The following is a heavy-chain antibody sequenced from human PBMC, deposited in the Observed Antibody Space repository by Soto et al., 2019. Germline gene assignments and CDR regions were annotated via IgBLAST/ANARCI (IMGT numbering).Heavy chain of an antibody. D-gene: IGHD2-2*01. CDR3: ARIADCSTTSCSFPSRFHIRGYYYYYGLDV. J-gene: IGHJ6*02. Sequence: GASVKVSCKASGYTYSNCGITWVRQATGQGLEWMGWISAYNGNTHFAQKFQGRVTMTTDTSTNTAYMEMSSLRSDDTAVYYCARIADCSTTSCSFPSRFHIRGYYYYYGLDVWGQGTTVTVSS. CDR1: GYTYSNCG. V-gene: IGHV1-18*01. CDR2: ISAYNGNT.